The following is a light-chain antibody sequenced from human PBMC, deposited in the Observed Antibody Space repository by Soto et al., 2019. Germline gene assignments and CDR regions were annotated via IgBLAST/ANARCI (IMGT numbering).Light chain of an antibody. CDR3: QKYNSAPRT. V-gene: IGKV1-27*01. Sequence: DIQMTQSPSSLSASIGDRVTITYRASQDISNYLAWYQQRPGQIPELLIYAASTLQSGVPSRFSGSGSGTDFTLTISSLQPEDVATYYCQKYNSAPRTFGPGTKVDLK. J-gene: IGKJ3*01. CDR1: QDISNY. CDR2: AAS.